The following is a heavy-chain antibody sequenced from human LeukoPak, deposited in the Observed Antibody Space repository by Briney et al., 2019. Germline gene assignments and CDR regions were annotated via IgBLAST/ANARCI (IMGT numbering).Heavy chain of an antibody. CDR2: INHSGST. CDR3: ARVYSSSWYAY. V-gene: IGHV4-34*01. CDR1: GGSFSGYY. Sequence: SETLSLTCAVYGGSFSGYYWSWIRQPPGKGLEWIGEINHSGSTNYNPSLKSRVTISVDTSKNQFSLKLSSVTAADTAVYYCARVYSSSWYAYWGQGTLVTVSP. D-gene: IGHD6-13*01. J-gene: IGHJ4*02.